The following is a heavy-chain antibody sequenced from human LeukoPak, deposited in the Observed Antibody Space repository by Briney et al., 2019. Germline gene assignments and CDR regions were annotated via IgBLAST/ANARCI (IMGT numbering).Heavy chain of an antibody. CDR2: ISSSGSTI. D-gene: IGHD6-13*01. CDR3: AKVLGEYSIRSKPLDT. J-gene: IGHJ5*02. V-gene: IGHV3-11*04. CDR1: GFTFSDYY. Sequence: GGSLRLSCAASGFTFSDYYMSWIRQAPGKGLEWVSYISSSGSTIYYADSVKGRFTISRDNAKNTLYLQMNGLRPEDTAVYYCAKVLGEYSIRSKPLDTWGQGTLVTVSS.